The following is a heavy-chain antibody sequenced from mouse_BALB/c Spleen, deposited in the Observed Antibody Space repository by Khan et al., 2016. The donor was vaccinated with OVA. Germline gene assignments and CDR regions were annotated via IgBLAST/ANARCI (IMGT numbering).Heavy chain of an antibody. D-gene: IGHD1-3*01. V-gene: IGHV2-9*02. CDR3: ARLEDI. J-gene: IGHJ2*01. CDR2: IWAGGST. Sequence: VQLQQSGPGLVAPSQSLSITCTVSGFSLTSYGVHWVRQPPGKGLEWLGVIWAGGSTNYNSALISRLSISKDNSNSQVYLKMHSLQTDDTAIYYCARLEDIWGQGTTLTVSA. CDR1: GFSLTSYG.